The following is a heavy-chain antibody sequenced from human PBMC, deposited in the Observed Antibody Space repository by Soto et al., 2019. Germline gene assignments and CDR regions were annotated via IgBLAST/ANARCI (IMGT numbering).Heavy chain of an antibody. Sequence: EVQLVESGGGLVQPGGSLRLSCSASGFTFSNYAMNWVRQAPGKGLEYVSAITNSGGATYYADFVKGRFTISRDNSKNTLYLQMSSLRTEDTAVYYCVKTSGWYDYWGQGTLVTVSS. D-gene: IGHD6-19*01. CDR1: GFTFSNYA. CDR2: ITNSGGAT. J-gene: IGHJ4*02. CDR3: VKTSGWYDY. V-gene: IGHV3-64D*06.